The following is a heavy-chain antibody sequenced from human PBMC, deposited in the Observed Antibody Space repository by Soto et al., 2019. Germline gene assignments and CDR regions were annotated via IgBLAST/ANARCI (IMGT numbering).Heavy chain of an antibody. D-gene: IGHD2-2*01. J-gene: IGHJ4*02. CDR1: GFSLSTSGVG. CDR3: ARSLVPAAMRASTYYFDY. V-gene: IGHV2-5*02. CDR2: IYWDDDK. Sequence: SGPTLVNPTQTLTLTCTFSGFSLSTSGVGVGWIRQPPGKALEWLALIYWDDDKRYSPSLKSRLTITKDTSKNQVVLTMTNMDPVDTATYYCARSLVPAAMRASTYYFDYWGQGTLVTVSS.